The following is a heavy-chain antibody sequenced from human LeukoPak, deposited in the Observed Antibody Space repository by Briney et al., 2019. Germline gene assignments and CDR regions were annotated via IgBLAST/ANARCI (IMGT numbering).Heavy chain of an antibody. V-gene: IGHV4-59*01. D-gene: IGHD2-21*01. CDR3: ARCRYFDVYESGRHCDAVYI. CDR2: IYNSGST. Sequence: SETLSLTCTVSGASISSYYWSWIRQPPGKGLEWIGYIYNSGSTNYNPSLKSRVSISVDTSKNQFSLKLHSVTAADTAVYYCARCRYFDVYESGRHCDAVYIWGQGTMVTVSS. J-gene: IGHJ3*02. CDR1: GASISSYY.